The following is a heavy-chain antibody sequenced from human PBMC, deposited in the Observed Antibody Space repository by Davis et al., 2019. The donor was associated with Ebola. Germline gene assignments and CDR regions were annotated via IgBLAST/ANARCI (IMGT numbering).Heavy chain of an antibody. D-gene: IGHD2-2*02. CDR2: ISRSGGST. V-gene: IGHV3-23*01. J-gene: IGHJ6*02. Sequence: GESLKISCAASGFTFSSYWMSWVRQAPGKGLAWVSAISRSGGSTYYADSVKGRFTISRDNSKNTLYLQMNSLRAEDTAVYYCARDQCSSTNCYTGRMDVWGQGTTVTVSS. CDR3: ARDQCSSTNCYTGRMDV. CDR1: GFTFSSYW.